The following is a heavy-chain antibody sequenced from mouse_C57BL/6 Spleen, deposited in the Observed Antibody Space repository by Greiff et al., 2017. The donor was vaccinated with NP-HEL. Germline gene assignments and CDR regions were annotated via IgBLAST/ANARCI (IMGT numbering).Heavy chain of an antibody. CDR2: IDPSDSYT. CDR1: GYTFTSYW. Sequence: QVHVKQPGAELVMPGASVKLSCKASGYTFTSYWMHWVKQRPGQGLEWIGEIDPSDSYTNYNQKFKGKSTLTVDKSSSTAYMQLSSLTSEDSAVYYCASYGLFYWGQGTTLTVSS. J-gene: IGHJ2*01. D-gene: IGHD6-1*01. CDR3: ASYGLFY. V-gene: IGHV1-69*01.